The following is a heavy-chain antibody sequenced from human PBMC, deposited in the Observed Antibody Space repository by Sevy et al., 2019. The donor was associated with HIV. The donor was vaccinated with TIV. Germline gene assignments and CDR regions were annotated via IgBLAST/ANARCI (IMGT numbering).Heavy chain of an antibody. Sequence: GGSLRLSCAASGFTFSSCGMQWVRQAPGKGLEWVSFIRYDGGNKDYADSVKGRFTISRDNSKNMLYLQMNSLRAEDTAVYYCAKGSSYFDNWGQGTLVTVSS. D-gene: IGHD6-6*01. CDR1: GFTFSSCG. J-gene: IGHJ4*02. CDR2: IRYDGGNK. V-gene: IGHV3-30*02. CDR3: AKGSSYFDN.